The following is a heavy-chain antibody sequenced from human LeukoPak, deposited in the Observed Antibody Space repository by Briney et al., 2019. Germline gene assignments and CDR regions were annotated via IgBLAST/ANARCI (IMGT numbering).Heavy chain of an antibody. V-gene: IGHV3-53*04. CDR1: GFTVSSNY. D-gene: IGHD3-3*01. CDR3: ARFRGRITISGVIPYDMDV. Sequence: PGGSLRLSCAASGFTVSSNYMTWVRQAPGKGLEWVSLIYSAGGTYYTDSVKGRFTISVHRSKNPLYLQLNSLRGEDTAVYYCARFRGRITISGVIPYDMDVWGEETTVTVAS. J-gene: IGHJ6*03. CDR2: IYSAGGT.